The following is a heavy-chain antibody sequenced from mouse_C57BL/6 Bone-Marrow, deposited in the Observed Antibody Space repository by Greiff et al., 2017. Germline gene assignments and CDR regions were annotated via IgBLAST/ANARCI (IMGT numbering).Heavy chain of an antibody. J-gene: IGHJ3*01. CDR2: IDPENGDT. V-gene: IGHV14-4*01. CDR3: TCYGSGAY. Sequence: DVKLVESGAELVRPGASVKLSCTASGFNIKDDYMHWVKQRPEQGLEWIGWIDPENGDTEYASKFQGKATITADTSSNTAYLQLSSLTSEDTAVYYCTCYGSGAYWGQGTLVTVSA. CDR1: GFNIKDDY. D-gene: IGHD1-1*01.